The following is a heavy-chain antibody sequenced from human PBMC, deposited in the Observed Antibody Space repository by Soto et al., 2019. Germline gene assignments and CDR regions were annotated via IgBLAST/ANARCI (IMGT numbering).Heavy chain of an antibody. CDR1: GGSISSGGYS. V-gene: IGHV4-30-2*01. CDR2: IYHSGST. J-gene: IGHJ4*02. Sequence: SETLSLTCAVSGGSISSGGYSWSWIRQPPGKGLEWIGYIYHSGSTYYNPSLKSRVTISVDRSKNQFSLKLSSVAAADTAVYYCARALMATIDYWGQGTLVTVSS. D-gene: IGHD5-12*01. CDR3: ARALMATIDY.